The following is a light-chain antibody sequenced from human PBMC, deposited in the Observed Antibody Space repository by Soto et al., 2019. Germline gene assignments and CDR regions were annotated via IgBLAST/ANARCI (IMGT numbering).Light chain of an antibody. Sequence: EIVMTQSPATLSVSPGERATLSCRASHSVSSDLAWYQQKPGQAPRLLIYGASTRAIGIPARFSGSGSGTEFTLTISSLQAEDVAVYFCQQYYTTPLTFGGGTKVDIK. V-gene: IGKV3-15*01. CDR1: HSVSSD. J-gene: IGKJ4*01. CDR3: QQYYTTPLT. CDR2: GAS.